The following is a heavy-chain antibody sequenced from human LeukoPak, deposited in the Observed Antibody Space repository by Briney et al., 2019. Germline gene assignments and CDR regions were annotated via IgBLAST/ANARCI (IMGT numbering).Heavy chain of an antibody. CDR2: ISSSSSYI. D-gene: IGHD1-7*01. CDR3: ARGPLTGTTYYFDY. Sequence: GGSLRLSCAASGFTFSSYSTNWVRQAPGKGLEWGSSISSSSSYIYYADSVKGRFTISRDNAKNSLYLQMNSLRAEDTAVYYCARGPLTGTTYYFDYWGQGTLVTVSS. CDR1: GFTFSSYS. J-gene: IGHJ4*02. V-gene: IGHV3-21*01.